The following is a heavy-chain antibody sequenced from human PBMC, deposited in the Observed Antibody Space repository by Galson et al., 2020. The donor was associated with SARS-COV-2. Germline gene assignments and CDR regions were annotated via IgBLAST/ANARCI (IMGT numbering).Heavy chain of an antibody. CDR1: GFTFSSYA. J-gene: IGHJ6*02. CDR3: AKIAAAGRPYYYYYGMDV. V-gene: IGHV3-23*01. D-gene: IGHD6-13*01. CDR2: VSGSGGST. Sequence: GGSLRLSCAASGFTFSSYAMSWVRQAPGKGLEWVSAVSGSGGSTYYADSVKGRFTISRDNSKNTLYLQMNSLRAEDTAVYYCAKIAAAGRPYYYYYGMDVWGQGTTVTVSS.